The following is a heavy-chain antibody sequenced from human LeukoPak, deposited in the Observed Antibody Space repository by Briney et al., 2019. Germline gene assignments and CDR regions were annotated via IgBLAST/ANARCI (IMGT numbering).Heavy chain of an antibody. D-gene: IGHD2-2*01. J-gene: IGHJ4*02. Sequence: GSLRLSCAASGFTFSSYWMHWVRQAPGKGLVWVSRINSDGSSTSYADSVKGRFTISRDNAKNTLYLQVNSLRAEDTAVYYCARGYCSSTNCPKAYYFDYWGQGTLVTVAS. CDR1: GFTFSSYW. V-gene: IGHV3-74*01. CDR3: ARGYCSSTNCPKAYYFDY. CDR2: INSDGSST.